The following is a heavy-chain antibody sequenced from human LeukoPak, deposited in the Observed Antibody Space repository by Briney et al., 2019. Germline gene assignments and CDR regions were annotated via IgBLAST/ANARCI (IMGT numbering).Heavy chain of an antibody. Sequence: SQTLSLTCAVSGGSISSGDFPWSWTRQPPGKGLEWIGYIFHTGHTSYNPSLKSRVTISVDMSKNQLSLRLTSVTAADTAVYYCARGSYGAGSHFDYWGQGTLVTVSS. V-gene: IGHV4-30-2*01. D-gene: IGHD3-10*01. CDR1: GGSISSGDFP. CDR2: IFHTGHT. CDR3: ARGSYGAGSHFDY. J-gene: IGHJ4*02.